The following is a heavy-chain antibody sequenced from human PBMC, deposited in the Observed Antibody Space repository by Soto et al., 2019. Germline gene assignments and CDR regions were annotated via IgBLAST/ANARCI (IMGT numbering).Heavy chain of an antibody. J-gene: IGHJ4*02. D-gene: IGHD3-3*01. Sequence: QVQLQQWGAGLLKPSETLSLTCAGYGGSFSGYYWSWIRQPPGKGLEWIGEINHSGSTNYNPSLKSRVTISVDTYKNQFSLKLSSVTAADTAVYYCASKSSRAYYDFWSGYFHYWVQGTLVTVSS. CDR1: GGSFSGYY. V-gene: IGHV4-34*01. CDR3: ASKSSRAYYDFWSGYFHY. CDR2: INHSGST.